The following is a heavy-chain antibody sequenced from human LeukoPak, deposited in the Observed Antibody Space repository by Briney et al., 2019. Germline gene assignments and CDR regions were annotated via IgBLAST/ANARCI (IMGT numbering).Heavy chain of an antibody. CDR3: AKGVATYDFWSGPNAFDI. D-gene: IGHD3-3*01. J-gene: IGHJ3*02. Sequence: GGSLRLSCAASGFTFTTYAMSWVRQASGKGLAWVSAISGSGGNTYYADSVKGRFTISRDNSKNTLYLQMNSLRDEDTAIYYCAKGVATYDFWSGPNAFDIWGQGTMVTVSS. V-gene: IGHV3-23*01. CDR1: GFTFTTYA. CDR2: ISGSGGNT.